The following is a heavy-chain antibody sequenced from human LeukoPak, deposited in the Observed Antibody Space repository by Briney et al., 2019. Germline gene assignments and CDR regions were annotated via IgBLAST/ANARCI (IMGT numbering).Heavy chain of an antibody. CDR3: AKDFGSTVGDYYYGMDV. J-gene: IGHJ6*02. CDR1: GFTFSSYG. D-gene: IGHD1-26*01. CDR2: ISYDGSNK. V-gene: IGHV3-30*18. Sequence: GGSLRLSCAASGFTFSSYGMHWVRQAPGKGLEWVAVISYDGSNKYYAGSVKGRFTISRDNSKNTLYLQMNSLRAEDTAVYYCAKDFGSTVGDYYYGMDVWGQGTTVTVSS.